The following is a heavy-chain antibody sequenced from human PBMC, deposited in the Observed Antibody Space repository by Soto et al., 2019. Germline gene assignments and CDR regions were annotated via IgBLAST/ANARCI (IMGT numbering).Heavy chain of an antibody. CDR1: GYTFTSYD. CDR2: MNPNSGNT. CDR3: ARERSSGWYVDY. D-gene: IGHD6-19*01. J-gene: IGHJ4*02. Sequence: QVQLVQSGAEVKKPGASVKVSCKASGYTFTSYDINWVRQATGQGLEWMGWMNPNSGNTGYAQKFQGRVTMTSNTSISTAYMELSSLRSEDTAVYYVARERSSGWYVDYWGQGTLVTVSS. V-gene: IGHV1-8*01.